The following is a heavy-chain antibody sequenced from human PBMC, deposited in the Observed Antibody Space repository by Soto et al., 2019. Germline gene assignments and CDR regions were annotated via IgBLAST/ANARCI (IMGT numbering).Heavy chain of an antibody. CDR2: INPSGGST. V-gene: IGHV1-46*01. CDR1: GYTFTSYY. D-gene: IGHD3-10*01. J-gene: IGHJ6*02. CDR3: ARGTLADYYGSGSYDKYYYYGMDV. Sequence: ASVKVSCKASGYTFTSYYMHWVRQAPGQGLEWMGIINPSGGSTSYAQKFQGRVTMTRDTSTSTVYMELSSLRSEDTAVYYCARGTLADYYGSGSYDKYYYYGMDVWGQGTTVTVSS.